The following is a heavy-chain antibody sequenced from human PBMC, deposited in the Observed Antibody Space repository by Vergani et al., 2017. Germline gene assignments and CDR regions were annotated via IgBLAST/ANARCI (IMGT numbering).Heavy chain of an antibody. CDR1: GFTFSNAW. Sequence: EVQLVESGGGLVKPGGSLRLSCAASGFTFSNAWMSWVRQAPGKGLEWVGRIKSKTDGGTTDYAAPVKGRFTISRDDSKNTLYLQMNSLRAEDTAVYYCARDLAYCGGDCPNWYFDLWGRGTLVTVSS. D-gene: IGHD2-21*02. J-gene: IGHJ2*01. CDR3: ARDLAYCGGDCPNWYFDL. CDR2: IKSKTDGGTT. V-gene: IGHV3-15*01.